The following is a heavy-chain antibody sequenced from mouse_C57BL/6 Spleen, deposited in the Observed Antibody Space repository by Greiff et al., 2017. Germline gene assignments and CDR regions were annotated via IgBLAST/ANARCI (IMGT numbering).Heavy chain of an antibody. V-gene: IGHV1-15*01. CDR1: GYTFTDYE. CDR2: IDPETGGT. Sequence: QVQLQQSGAELVRPGASVTLSCKASGYTFTDYEMHWVKQTPVHGLEWIGAIDPETGGTAYNQKFKGKAILTADKSSSTAYMELRSLTSEDSAVYYCTRWVGYWDYDVWGTGTTVTVSS. CDR3: TRWVGYWDYDV. J-gene: IGHJ1*03.